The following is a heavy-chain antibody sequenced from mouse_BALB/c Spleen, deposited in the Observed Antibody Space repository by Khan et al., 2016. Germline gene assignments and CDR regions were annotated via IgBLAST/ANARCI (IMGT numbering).Heavy chain of an antibody. CDR2: IRSKSNNYAT. Sequence: EVQLVESGGGLVQPKGSLKLSCAASGFTFNTYAMNWVRQAPGKGLEWVARIRSKSNNYATYYADSVKDSFTISRDDSQSMLYLQMNNLKTEDTAMYYCVRDYYGSNWYFDVWGAGTTVTVSS. J-gene: IGHJ1*01. D-gene: IGHD1-1*01. CDR3: VRDYYGSNWYFDV. V-gene: IGHV10-1*02. CDR1: GFTFNTYA.